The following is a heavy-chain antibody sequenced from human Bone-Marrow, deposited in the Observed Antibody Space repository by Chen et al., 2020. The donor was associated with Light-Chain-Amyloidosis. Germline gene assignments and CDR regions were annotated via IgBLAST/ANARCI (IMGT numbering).Heavy chain of an antibody. D-gene: IGHD2-2*02. CDR3: AKAIVPAAIGYFDY. CDR1: GFTFEDYA. Sequence: EVQLVESGGGLVQPGRSLRLSCAASGFTFEDYAMHWVRQAPGKGLEWVSGISWNSGSIGYADSVKGRFTISRDNAKNSLYLQMNSLRAEDTALYYCAKAIVPAAIGYFDYWGQGTLVTVSS. CDR2: ISWNSGSI. J-gene: IGHJ4*02. V-gene: IGHV3-9*01.